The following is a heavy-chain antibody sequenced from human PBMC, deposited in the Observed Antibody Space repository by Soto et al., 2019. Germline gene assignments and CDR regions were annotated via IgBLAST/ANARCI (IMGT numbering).Heavy chain of an antibody. CDR2: INAGNGNT. CDR3: ARNYGSGRAFGY. Sequence: QVQLVQSGAEVKKPGASVKVSCKASGYTFTSYAMHWVRQAPGQRLEWMGWINAGNGNTKYSQKFQGRVTITRDTSAGTAYMELSSLRSEDTAVYSCARNYGSGRAFGYWGQGTLVTVSS. J-gene: IGHJ4*02. D-gene: IGHD3-10*01. V-gene: IGHV1-3*01. CDR1: GYTFTSYA.